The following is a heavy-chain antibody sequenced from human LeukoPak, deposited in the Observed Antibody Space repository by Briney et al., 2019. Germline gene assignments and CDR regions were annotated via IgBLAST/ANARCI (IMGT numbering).Heavy chain of an antibody. CDR1: GGSFSGYY. V-gene: IGHV4-34*01. Sequence: SETLSLTCAVYGGSFSGYYWSWIRQPPGKGLEWIGEINHSGSTNYNPSLKNRVTISVDTSKNQFSLKLSSVTAADTAVYYCAREPTPTDDFWSGYLPFDYWGQGTLVTVSS. CDR2: INHSGST. D-gene: IGHD3-3*01. CDR3: AREPTPTDDFWSGYLPFDY. J-gene: IGHJ4*02.